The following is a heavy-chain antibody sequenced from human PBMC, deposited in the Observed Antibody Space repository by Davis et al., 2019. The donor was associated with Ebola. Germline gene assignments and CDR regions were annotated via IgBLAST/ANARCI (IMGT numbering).Heavy chain of an antibody. CDR2: ISGSGGST. D-gene: IGHD1-26*01. J-gene: IGHJ4*02. V-gene: IGHV3-23*01. Sequence: GESLKISCAASGFTFSSYGMHWVRQAPGKGLEWVSAISGSGGSTYYADSVKGRFTISRDNSKNTLYLQMNSLRVDDTAVYYCARGLSGTYGFDYWGQGTLVTVSS. CDR3: ARGLSGTYGFDY. CDR1: GFTFSSYG.